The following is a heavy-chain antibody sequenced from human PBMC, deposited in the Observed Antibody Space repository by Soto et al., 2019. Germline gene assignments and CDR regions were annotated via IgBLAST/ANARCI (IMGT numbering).Heavy chain of an antibody. J-gene: IGHJ6*02. Sequence: AETLSLTCAVSGGSVSSVNSYWGWIRQPPGKGLEWIGYNYYSGSTNYNPSLNSRVTISVDTSKNQFSLKVTSVTAADTAVYYCARDRRDGYNYFYSYGMDVWGQGTTVTVSS. D-gene: IGHD5-12*01. CDR2: NYYSGST. CDR3: ARDRRDGYNYFYSYGMDV. V-gene: IGHV4-61*01. CDR1: GGSVSSVNSY.